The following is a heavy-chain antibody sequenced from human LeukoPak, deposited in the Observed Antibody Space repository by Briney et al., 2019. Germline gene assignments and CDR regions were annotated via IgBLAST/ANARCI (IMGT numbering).Heavy chain of an antibody. J-gene: IGHJ4*02. CDR2: ISYDGSNK. CDR1: GFTFSSYA. Sequence: GGSLRLSCAASGFTFSSYAMHWVRQAPGKGLEWVAVISYDGSNKYYADSVKGRFTISRDNSKNTPYLQMNSLRAEDTAVYYSYLDYYDSSGYSAVYWGQGTLVTVSS. V-gene: IGHV3-30-3*01. D-gene: IGHD3-22*01. CDR3: YLDYYDSSGYSAVY.